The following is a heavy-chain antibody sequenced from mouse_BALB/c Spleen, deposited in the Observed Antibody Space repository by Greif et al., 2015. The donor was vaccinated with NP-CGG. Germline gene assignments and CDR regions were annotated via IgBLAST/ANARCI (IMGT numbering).Heavy chain of an antibody. CDR1: GDSITSGY. D-gene: IGHD1-1*01. J-gene: IGHJ3*01. V-gene: IGHV3-8*02. CDR3: ARCLYGSSSAWFAY. Sequence: EVKLVESGPSLVKPSQTLSLTCSVTGDSITSGYWNWIRKFPGNKLEYMGYISYSGSTYYNPSLKSRISITRDTSKNQYYLQLNSVTTEDTATYYCARCLYGSSSAWFAYWGQGTLVTVSA. CDR2: ISYSGST.